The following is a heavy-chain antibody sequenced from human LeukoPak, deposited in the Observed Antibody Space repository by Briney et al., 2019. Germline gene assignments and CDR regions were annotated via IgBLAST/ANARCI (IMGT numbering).Heavy chain of an antibody. D-gene: IGHD4-17*01. CDR1: GYTFTSYY. V-gene: IGHV1-2*02. Sequence: GASVKVSCKASGYTFTSYYMHWVRQAPGQGLEWMGWINPNSGGTNYAQKFQGRVTMTRDTSISTAYMEMSRLRSDDTAVYYCARLTTTVTSFDYWGQGTLVTVSS. J-gene: IGHJ4*02. CDR3: ARLTTTVTSFDY. CDR2: INPNSGGT.